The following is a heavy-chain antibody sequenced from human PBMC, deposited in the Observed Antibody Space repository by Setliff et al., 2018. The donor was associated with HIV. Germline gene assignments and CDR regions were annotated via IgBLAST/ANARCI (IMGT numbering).Heavy chain of an antibody. CDR3: ARRIQLRDSSGRSCWTFDI. Sequence: PSETLSLTCTVSGASINSGSPNWGCIRQPPGKGLEWIATLHYTGTTSYNPSLKSRVTISTDTSRNHFSLKLSSVTAADTAVYYRARRIQLRDSSGRSCWTFDIWGQGTMVTVSS. D-gene: IGHD2-15*01. J-gene: IGHJ3*02. CDR2: LHYTGTT. V-gene: IGHV4-39*01. CDR1: GASINSGSPN.